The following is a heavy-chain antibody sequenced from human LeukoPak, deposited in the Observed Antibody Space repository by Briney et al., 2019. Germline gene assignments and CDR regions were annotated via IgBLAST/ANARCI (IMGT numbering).Heavy chain of an antibody. J-gene: IGHJ3*02. CDR1: GASISSSF. Sequence: PSETLSLTCTVSGASISSSFWTWIRQSPGKGLEWLGYIYYTGNTNLNPSLKSRLTISLDTSKNQFSLRLSSVTAADTAVYFCVRFSSAMAGASDIWGQGTVVTVSS. CDR3: VRFSSAMAGASDI. D-gene: IGHD5-18*01. V-gene: IGHV4-59*01. CDR2: IYYTGNT.